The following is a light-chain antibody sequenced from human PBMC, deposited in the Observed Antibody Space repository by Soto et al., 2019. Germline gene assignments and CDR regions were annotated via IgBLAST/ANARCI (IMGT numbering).Light chain of an antibody. CDR3: QPYGSSPTLT. CDR2: DAY. V-gene: IGKV3-20*01. CDR1: QSFRGL. J-gene: IGKJ4*01. Sequence: EVVLTQSTVTLSLSPGQRATVSCRASQSFRGLLAWYQQTPGQAPRLXXYDAYNRANGIPARFSGSGSGTDLTLIISRLEPEDFSVYDCQPYGSSPTLTFGGGTKVDIK.